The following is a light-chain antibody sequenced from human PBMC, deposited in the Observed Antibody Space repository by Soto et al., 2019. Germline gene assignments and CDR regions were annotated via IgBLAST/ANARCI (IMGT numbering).Light chain of an antibody. V-gene: IGLV1-44*01. J-gene: IGLJ1*01. Sequence: QSVLTQPPSASGTPGQRVTISCSGSSSNIGSNTVNWYQQLPGTAPKLLIYSNNQRPSGVPDRFSGSKSGTSASLAISGLRSEDEGDYYCAAWDDSLSGHYVFGTGTKVTVL. CDR1: SSNIGSNT. CDR3: AAWDDSLSGHYV. CDR2: SNN.